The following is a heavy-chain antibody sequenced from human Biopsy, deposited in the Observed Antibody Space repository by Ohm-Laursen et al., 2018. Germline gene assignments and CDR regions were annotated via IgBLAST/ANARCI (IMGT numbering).Heavy chain of an antibody. CDR1: GGSISNNNYY. Sequence: TLSLTCTVSGGSISNNNYYWGWIRQPPGKGLEWIGSIFYRGSTHYKPSLKSRVNISVDKSKNRFSLKLNSVIAADTAVYYCARDYDTSGYYYVSWGQGTLVTVSS. CDR2: IFYRGST. V-gene: IGHV4-39*01. D-gene: IGHD3-22*01. J-gene: IGHJ5*02. CDR3: ARDYDTSGYYYVS.